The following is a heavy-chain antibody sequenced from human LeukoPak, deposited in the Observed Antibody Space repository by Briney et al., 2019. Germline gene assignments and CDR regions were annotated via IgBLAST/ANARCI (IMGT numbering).Heavy chain of an antibody. J-gene: IGHJ3*02. CDR3: ARNQAVAANRGAFDI. D-gene: IGHD6-19*01. CDR1: GYPISSNNW. V-gene: IGHV4-28*01. Sequence: SDTLSLTCAVSGYPISSNNWWAWIRQPPGKGLEWIGYIYYSGNTYYNPYNPSLTSRVTMSVDTSKNQFSLKLDSVTEIDTAMYYCARNQAVAANRGAFDIWGQGTMVTVPS. CDR2: IYYSGNT.